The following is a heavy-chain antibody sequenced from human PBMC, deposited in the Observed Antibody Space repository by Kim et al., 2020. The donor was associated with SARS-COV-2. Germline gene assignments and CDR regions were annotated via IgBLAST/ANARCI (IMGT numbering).Heavy chain of an antibody. CDR3: ARVPGHFYCTFLGH. CDR2: ISYFGSNI. V-gene: IGHV3-30*03. D-gene: IGHD2-21*02. CDR1: GFTFTSYG. Sequence: GGSLRLSCAASGFTFTSYGLHWVRQAPGKGLEWVAVISYFGSNIYYADSVQGRFTISRDNSKNTLYLQMNSLRPEDTAVYYCARVPGHFYCTFLGHWGQG. J-gene: IGHJ1*01.